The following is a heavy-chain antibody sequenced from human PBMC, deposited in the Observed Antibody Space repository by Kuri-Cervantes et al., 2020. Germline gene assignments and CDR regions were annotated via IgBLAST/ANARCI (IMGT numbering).Heavy chain of an antibody. CDR2: INPNNGGT. CDR3: ASGGLQKDAFDI. Sequence: ASVKVSCKASGYTFTDYYIHWVRQAPGQGLEWMGWINPNNGGTKYAQKFQGRVTLTRDTSISTAYMELSSLRSEDTAVYYCASGGLQKDAFDIWGQGTMVTVSS. J-gene: IGHJ3*02. V-gene: IGHV1-2*02. CDR1: GYTFTDYY. D-gene: IGHD5-24*01.